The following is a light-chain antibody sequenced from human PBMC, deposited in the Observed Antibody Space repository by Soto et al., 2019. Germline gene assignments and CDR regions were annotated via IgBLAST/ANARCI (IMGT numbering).Light chain of an antibody. Sequence: QSALTQPRSVSGSPGQSVTISCTGTSSDVGGYNSVSWYQQHPGKAPKLIIYDVSKRPSGVPDRFSGSKSGNTASLTISGLQAEDEADYYCCSYAGSHTFVVFGGGTKLTVL. J-gene: IGLJ2*01. CDR1: SSDVGGYNS. V-gene: IGLV2-11*01. CDR3: CSYAGSHTFVV. CDR2: DVS.